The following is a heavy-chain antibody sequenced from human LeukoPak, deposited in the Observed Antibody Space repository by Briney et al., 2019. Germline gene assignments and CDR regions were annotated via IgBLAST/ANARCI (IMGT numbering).Heavy chain of an antibody. CDR1: GFTFSSYA. CDR2: ISYDGSNK. J-gene: IGHJ4*02. Sequence: GGSLRLSCAASGFTFSSYAMHWVRQAPGKGLEWVAVISYDGSNKYYADSVKGRFTISRDNSKNTLYLQMNSLRAEDTAVYYCARVPRDGYNYCLDYWGQGTLVTVSS. V-gene: IGHV3-30*04. CDR3: ARVPRDGYNYCLDY. D-gene: IGHD5-24*01.